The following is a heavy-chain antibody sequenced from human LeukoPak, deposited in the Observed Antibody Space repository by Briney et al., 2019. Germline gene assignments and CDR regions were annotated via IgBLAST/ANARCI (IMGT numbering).Heavy chain of an antibody. CDR1: GFSFSSYE. CDR2: ITGSSDGK. V-gene: IGHV3-48*03. Sequence: GGSLRLSCSASGFSFSSYEMNWVRQAPGKGLEWISYITGSSDGKYYADSVKGRFTISRDNAKNSLFLQMNSLTADDTAVYYCAKEWGVDYGLRYWGQGTLVTVSS. D-gene: IGHD4-17*01. J-gene: IGHJ4*02. CDR3: AKEWGVDYGLRY.